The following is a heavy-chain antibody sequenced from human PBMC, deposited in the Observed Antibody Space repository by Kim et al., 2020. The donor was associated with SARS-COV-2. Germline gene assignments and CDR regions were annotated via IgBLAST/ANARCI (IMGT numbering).Heavy chain of an antibody. CDR3: ATLRFGDSYFDY. Sequence: NPNPSAKHRLTISIDTSKGHFSLKLNSVTAADTAVYYCATLRFGDSYFDYWGQGTLVTVSS. J-gene: IGHJ4*02. D-gene: IGHD3-10*01. V-gene: IGHV4-61*03.